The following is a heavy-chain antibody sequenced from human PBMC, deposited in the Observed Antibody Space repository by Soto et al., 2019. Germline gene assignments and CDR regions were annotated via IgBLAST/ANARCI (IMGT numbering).Heavy chain of an antibody. J-gene: IGHJ6*02. D-gene: IGHD6-19*01. CDR1: GYSFTTYW. CDR2: MFPGDSDT. Sequence: GESLKISCNGSGYSFTTYWIGWVRQLPGQGLEWMGVMFPGDSDTRYSPSFQGQVTMSADPSTNTAYLEWSSLKAADSAMYYCARVTDSSLGTMDVWGQGTTVTVSS. V-gene: IGHV5-51*01. CDR3: ARVTDSSLGTMDV.